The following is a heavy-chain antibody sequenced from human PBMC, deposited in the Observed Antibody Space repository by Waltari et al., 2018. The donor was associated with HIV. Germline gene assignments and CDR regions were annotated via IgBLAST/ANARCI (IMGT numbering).Heavy chain of an antibody. CDR1: GFTFGDYG. D-gene: IGHD3-3*01. V-gene: IGHV3-49*03. CDR3: TRDGLYYDFWSGYPGY. J-gene: IGHJ4*02. Sequence: EVQLVESGGGLVQPGRSLRLACPASGFTFGDYGMSWFRQAPGKGLEWVGFIRSKAYGGTTEYAASVKGRFTISRDDSKSIAYLQMNSLKTEDTAVYYCTRDGLYYDFWSGYPGYWGQGTLVTVSS. CDR2: IRSKAYGGTT.